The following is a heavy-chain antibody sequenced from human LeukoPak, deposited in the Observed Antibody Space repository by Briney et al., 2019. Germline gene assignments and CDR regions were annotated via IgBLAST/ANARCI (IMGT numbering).Heavy chain of an antibody. D-gene: IGHD3-10*01. Sequence: GGSLRLSCAASGFTFSNAWMSWVRQAPGKGLEWVGRIKSKTDGGTTDYAAPVKGRFTISRDDSKNTLYLQMNSLKTEDTAVYYCTTTEWGSGRPHSVMFDYWGQGTLVTVSS. CDR1: GFTFSNAW. CDR2: IKSKTDGGTT. V-gene: IGHV3-15*01. CDR3: TTTEWGSGRPHSVMFDY. J-gene: IGHJ4*02.